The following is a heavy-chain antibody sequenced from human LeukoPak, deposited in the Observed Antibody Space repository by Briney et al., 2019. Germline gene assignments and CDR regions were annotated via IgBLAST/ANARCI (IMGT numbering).Heavy chain of an antibody. J-gene: IGHJ3*02. D-gene: IGHD4-17*01. V-gene: IGHV4-59*01. CDR3: ARDPSYGDDAFDI. CDR1: GGSISSYY. Sequence: PSETLSLACTVSGGSISSYYWSWIRQPPGKRLEWIGYIYYSGSTNYNPSLKSRVTISVDTSKNQFSLKLSSVTAADTAVYYCARDPSYGDDAFDIWGQGTMVTVSS. CDR2: IYYSGST.